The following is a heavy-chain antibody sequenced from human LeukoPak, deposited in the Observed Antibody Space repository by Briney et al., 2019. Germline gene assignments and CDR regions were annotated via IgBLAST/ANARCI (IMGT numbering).Heavy chain of an antibody. CDR1: GFTVSSHY. CDR3: ARSHPPENCGGVTCQLWGGFDY. D-gene: IGHD2-21*01. CDR2: IYSGDNT. J-gene: IGHJ4*02. Sequence: PGGSLRLSCAGSGFTVSSHYMNWVRQDPGRWLEWVSVIYSGDNTDYADSVRGRFTISTRNSENTLYLHLSSLTPEDTAVYYCARSHPPENCGGVTCQLWGGFDYWGQGSPVTVSS. V-gene: IGHV3-53*04.